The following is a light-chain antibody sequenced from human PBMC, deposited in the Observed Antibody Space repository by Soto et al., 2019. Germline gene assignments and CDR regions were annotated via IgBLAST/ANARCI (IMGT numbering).Light chain of an antibody. Sequence: EIVLTQSPATLSLSPGERATLSCRASQSVSTYLAWYQQKPGQAPRLLIYDASNRATGIPARFSGGGSGADFTLTISNLGPEDFAVYYCQQRSNGLTFGGGTKVEIK. V-gene: IGKV3-11*01. CDR3: QQRSNGLT. CDR2: DAS. J-gene: IGKJ4*01. CDR1: QSVSTY.